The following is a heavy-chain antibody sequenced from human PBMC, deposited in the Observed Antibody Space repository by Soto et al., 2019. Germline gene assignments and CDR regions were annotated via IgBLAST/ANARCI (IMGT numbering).Heavy chain of an antibody. Sequence: GGSLRLSCAASGFTFSSYAMSWVRQAPGKGLEWVSAISGSGGSTYYADSVKGRFTISRDNSKNTLYLQMNSLRAEDTAVYYCAKDGSWSYYGHYYYMDVWGKGTTVTVSS. CDR2: ISGSGGST. D-gene: IGHD3-10*01. V-gene: IGHV3-23*01. J-gene: IGHJ6*03. CDR3: AKDGSWSYYGHYYYMDV. CDR1: GFTFSSYA.